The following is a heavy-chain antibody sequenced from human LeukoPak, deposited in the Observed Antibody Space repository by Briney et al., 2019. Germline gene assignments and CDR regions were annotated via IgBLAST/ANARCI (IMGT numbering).Heavy chain of an antibody. CDR3: AKERRWFGESETQDNFDY. CDR1: GFTFSGCA. J-gene: IGHJ4*02. CDR2: ISGSGGST. D-gene: IGHD3-10*01. V-gene: IGHV3-23*01. Sequence: GRSLRLSCATSGFTFSGCAMHWVRQAPGKGLEWVSAISGSGGSTYYADSVKGRFTISRDNSKNTLYLQMNSLRAEDTAVYYCAKERRWFGESETQDNFDYWGQGTLVTVSS.